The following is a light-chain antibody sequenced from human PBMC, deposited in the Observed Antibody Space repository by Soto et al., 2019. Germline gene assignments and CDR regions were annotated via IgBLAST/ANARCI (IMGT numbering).Light chain of an antibody. CDR1: QSVSSSY. CDR2: GAS. J-gene: IGKJ1*01. CDR3: QQCGSSTRT. V-gene: IGKV3-20*01. Sequence: EIVLTQSPGTLSLSPGERATLSCRASQSVSSSYLAWYQQKPGQAPRLLIYGASSRATGIPDRFSGSGSGTDFTLTISRLEPEDFAVYYCQQCGSSTRTFGQGTKVDIK.